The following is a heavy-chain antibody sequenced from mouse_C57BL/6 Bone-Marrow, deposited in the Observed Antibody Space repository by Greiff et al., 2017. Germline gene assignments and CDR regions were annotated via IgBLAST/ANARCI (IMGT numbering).Heavy chain of an antibody. CDR3: ARSLVTTVVARGCAY. J-gene: IGHJ3*01. Sequence: VQLQQSGPELVKPGASVKISCKASGYSFTGYYMNWVKQSPEKSLEWIGEINPSTGGTTYNQKFKAKATLTVDKSSSTAYMQLKSLTSEDSAVYYCARSLVTTVVARGCAYWGQGTLVTVSA. D-gene: IGHD1-1*01. CDR1: GYSFTGYY. CDR2: INPSTGGT. V-gene: IGHV1-42*01.